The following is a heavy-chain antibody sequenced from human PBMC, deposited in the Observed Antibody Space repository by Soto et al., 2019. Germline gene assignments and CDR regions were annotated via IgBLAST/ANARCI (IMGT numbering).Heavy chain of an antibody. V-gene: IGHV1-69*01. D-gene: IGHD3-22*01. CDR1: GGTFSSYA. CDR3: ARDLDYYDSSGYYFRGAFDI. CDR2: IIPIFGTA. J-gene: IGHJ3*02. Sequence: QVQLVQSGAEVKKPGSSVKVSCKASGGTFSSYAISWVRQAPGQGLEWMGGIIPIFGTANYAQKFQGRVTITADESTSTAYMEVSSLRSEDTAVYYCARDLDYYDSSGYYFRGAFDIWGQGTMVTVSS.